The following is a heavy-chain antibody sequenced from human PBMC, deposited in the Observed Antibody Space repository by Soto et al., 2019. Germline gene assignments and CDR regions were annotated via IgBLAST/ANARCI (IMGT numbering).Heavy chain of an antibody. Sequence: QVQLVQSGAEVKKPGASVKVSCKASGYTFTSYGISWVRQAPGQGLEWMGWISAYNGNTNYAQKLQGRVTMTTDTSTSTAYMELRSLRSDDTAVYYCASFWKRSSWSPYYYYGMDVWGQGTTVTVSS. CDR3: ASFWKRSSWSPYYYYGMDV. CDR2: ISAYNGNT. V-gene: IGHV1-18*01. CDR1: GYTFTSYG. D-gene: IGHD6-13*01. J-gene: IGHJ6*02.